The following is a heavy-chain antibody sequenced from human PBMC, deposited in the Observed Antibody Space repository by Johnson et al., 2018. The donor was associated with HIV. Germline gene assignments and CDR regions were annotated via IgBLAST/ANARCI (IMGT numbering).Heavy chain of an antibody. Sequence: QVQLVESGGGLVQPGGSLRLSCAASGFTFSTYAMHWVRQTPGKGLEWVAIISYDGSNKYYADSVKGRFTISRDNSKNTLYLQMNSLRAEDTAMYYCATAGLTLGSSASHSFEIWGQGTMVTVSS. J-gene: IGHJ3*02. D-gene: IGHD6-6*01. V-gene: IGHV3-30*04. CDR3: ATAGLTLGSSASHSFEI. CDR1: GFTFSTYA. CDR2: ISYDGSNK.